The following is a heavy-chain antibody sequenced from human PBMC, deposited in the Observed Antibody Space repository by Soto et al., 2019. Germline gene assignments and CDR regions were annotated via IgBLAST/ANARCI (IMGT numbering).Heavy chain of an antibody. D-gene: IGHD2-15*01. CDR2: ISYDGSNK. J-gene: IGHJ6*04. V-gene: IGHV3-30*18. Sequence: PGGSLRLSCAASGFTFSSYGMHWVRQAPGKGLEWVAVISYDGSNKYYADSVKGRFTISRDNSKNTLYLQMNSLRAEDTAVYCCAKSAGIVVVVAASEMDVWGKGTTVPVSS. CDR1: GFTFSSYG. CDR3: AKSAGIVVVVAASEMDV.